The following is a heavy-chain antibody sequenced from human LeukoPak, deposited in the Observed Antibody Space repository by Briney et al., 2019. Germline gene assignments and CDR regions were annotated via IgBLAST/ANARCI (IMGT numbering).Heavy chain of an antibody. CDR2: ISSSSSYT. V-gene: IGHV3-11*05. J-gene: IGHJ4*02. Sequence: GGSLRLSCAAPGFTFSDYYMSWIRQAPGKGLECVSYISSSSSYTHYADSVKGRFTISRDNAENSLYLQMNSLRAEDTAVYYCARDRAIFGILPQDYWGQGTLVTVSS. CDR3: ARDRAIFGILPQDY. CDR1: GFTFSDYY. D-gene: IGHD3-3*01.